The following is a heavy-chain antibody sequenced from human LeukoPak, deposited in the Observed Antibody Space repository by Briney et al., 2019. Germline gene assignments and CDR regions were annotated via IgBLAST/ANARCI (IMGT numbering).Heavy chain of an antibody. CDR3: ARDQNYYGSGRWFDP. CDR1: GGSINSYY. Sequence: SETLSLTCTVSGGSINSYYWSWIRQPPGKGLEWIGYIYYSGSTNYNPSLKSRVTISVDTSKNQFSLKLSSVTAADTAVYYCARDQNYYGSGRWFDPWGQGTLFTVSS. D-gene: IGHD3-10*01. CDR2: IYYSGST. J-gene: IGHJ5*02. V-gene: IGHV4-59*01.